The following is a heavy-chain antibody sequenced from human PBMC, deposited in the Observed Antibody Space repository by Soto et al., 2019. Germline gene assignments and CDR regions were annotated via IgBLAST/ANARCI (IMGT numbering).Heavy chain of an antibody. CDR2: ISGSGGST. CDR1: VFTFSSYA. Sequence: GALRLSCAASVFTFSSYAMSWVRQAPGKGLEWVSAISGSGGSTYYADSVKGRFTISRDNSKNTLYLQMNSLRAEDTAVYYCAKSFPIANPFDYWGQGTLVTVSS. D-gene: IGHD1-26*01. V-gene: IGHV3-23*01. CDR3: AKSFPIANPFDY. J-gene: IGHJ4*02.